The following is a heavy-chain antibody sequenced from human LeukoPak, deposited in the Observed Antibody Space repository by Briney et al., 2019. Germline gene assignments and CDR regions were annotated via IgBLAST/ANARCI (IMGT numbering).Heavy chain of an antibody. CDR1: GFTFSSYW. Sequence: GGSLRLSCAASGFTFSSYWMHWVRQAPGKGLVWVSRINSDGSSTTYADSVKGRFTISRDNAKNTLYPQMNSLRAEDTAVYYCARASVVPAGKGLKRSGMDVWGQGTTVTVSS. J-gene: IGHJ6*02. D-gene: IGHD2-2*01. CDR3: ARASVVPAGKGLKRSGMDV. CDR2: INSDGSST. V-gene: IGHV3-74*01.